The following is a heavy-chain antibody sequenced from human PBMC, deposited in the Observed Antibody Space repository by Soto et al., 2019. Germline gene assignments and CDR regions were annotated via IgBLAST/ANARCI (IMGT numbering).Heavy chain of an antibody. CDR2: IYYSGST. CDR1: GGSISSGTYY. J-gene: IGHJ4*02. V-gene: IGHV4-31*03. D-gene: IGHD2-21*02. CDR3: ARSGDCGGDCYPLY. Sequence: QVQLQESGPGLVKPSQTLSLTCTVSGGSISSGTYYWSWIRQHPGKGLEWIGYIYYSGSTYYNPSLKSRVSISIDTSKNQFSLKLSSVTAADTAVYYCARSGDCGGDCYPLYWGQGTLVTVSS.